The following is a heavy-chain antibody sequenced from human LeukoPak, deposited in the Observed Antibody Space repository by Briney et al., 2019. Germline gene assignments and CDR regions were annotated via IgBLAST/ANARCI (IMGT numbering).Heavy chain of an antibody. Sequence: GGSLRLSCAASGFTFSSYSMNWVRQAPGKGLEWVSSISSSSSYIYYADSVKGRFTISRDNAKNSLYLQMNSLRAEDTAVYYCARAIDYYDSSGYHRDPRFFDLRGRGTLVTVSS. CDR3: ARAIDYYDSSGYHRDPRFFDL. CDR1: GFTFSSYS. V-gene: IGHV3-21*01. D-gene: IGHD3-22*01. CDR2: ISSSSSYI. J-gene: IGHJ2*01.